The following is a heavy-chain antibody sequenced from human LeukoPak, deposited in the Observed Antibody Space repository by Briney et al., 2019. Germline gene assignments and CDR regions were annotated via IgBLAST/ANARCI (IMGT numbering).Heavy chain of an antibody. CDR1: GFTFSSYS. D-gene: IGHD6-6*01. CDR3: ARGFQHSSSSPIREDY. Sequence: GGSLRLSCAASGFTFSSYSMNWVRQAPGEGLEWVSSISSSSSYIYYADSVKGRFTISRDNAKNSLCLQMNSLRAEDTAVYYCARGFQHSSSSPIREDYWGQGTLVTVSS. CDR2: ISSSSSYI. V-gene: IGHV3-21*01. J-gene: IGHJ4*02.